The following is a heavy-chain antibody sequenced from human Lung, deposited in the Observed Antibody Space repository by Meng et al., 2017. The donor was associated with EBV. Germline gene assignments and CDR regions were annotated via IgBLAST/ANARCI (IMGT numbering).Heavy chain of an antibody. CDR1: GRSFSSSY. J-gene: IGHJ4*02. D-gene: IGHD2-2*01. Sequence: QVQIQQGGAGLLKPSGTLALTCGVSGRSFSSSYWSWIRQPPGKGLEWIGQINYSGITNYNPSLKSRVTISVDTSKNQFSLSLNSVTAADTAVYYRARGGTSSAPFDYWGQGTLVTVSS. V-gene: IGHV4-34*01. CDR2: INYSGIT. CDR3: ARGGTSSAPFDY.